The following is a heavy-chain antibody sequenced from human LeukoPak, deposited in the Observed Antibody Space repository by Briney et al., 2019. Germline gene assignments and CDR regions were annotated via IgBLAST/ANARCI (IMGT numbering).Heavy chain of an antibody. V-gene: IGHV3-30-3*01. CDR2: ISYDGSSK. J-gene: IGHJ6*02. CDR3: AREALSMMDYYGMDV. Sequence: GGSLRLSCAASGFTFSSYAMHWVRQAPGKGLEWVAVISYDGSSKYYADSVKGRFTISRDNSKNTLYLQMNSLRAEDTAVYYCAREALSMMDYYGMDVWGQGTTVTVSS. CDR1: GFTFSSYA. D-gene: IGHD3-16*02.